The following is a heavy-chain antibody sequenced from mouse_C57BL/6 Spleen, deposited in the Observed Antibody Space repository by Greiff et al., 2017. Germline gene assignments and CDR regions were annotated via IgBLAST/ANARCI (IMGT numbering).Heavy chain of an antibody. V-gene: IGHV1-39*01. CDR3: ARSIVTTRRYYFDY. J-gene: IGHJ2*01. Sequence: VQLQQSGPELVKPGASVKISCKASGYSFTDYNMNWVKQSNGKSLEWIGVINPNYGTTSYNQKFKGKATLTVDQSSSTAYMQLNSLTSEDSAVYYGARSIVTTRRYYFDYWGQGTTLTVSS. CDR1: GYSFTDYN. D-gene: IGHD2-5*01. CDR2: INPNYGTT.